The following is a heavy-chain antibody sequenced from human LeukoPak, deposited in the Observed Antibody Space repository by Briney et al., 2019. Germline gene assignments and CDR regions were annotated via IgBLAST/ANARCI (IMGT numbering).Heavy chain of an antibody. CDR3: ARGPQYCSDGSCYSYAFDI. J-gene: IGHJ3*02. Sequence: PSETLSLTCTVSGGSICTSYWSWIRQPPGKGLEWIGYIYYSGSTNYNPSLKSRVTISVDTSKNQFSLKLSSVTAADTAVYYCARGPQYCSDGSCYSYAFDIWGQGTMVTVSS. CDR1: GGSICTSY. CDR2: IYYSGST. D-gene: IGHD2-15*01. V-gene: IGHV4-59*01.